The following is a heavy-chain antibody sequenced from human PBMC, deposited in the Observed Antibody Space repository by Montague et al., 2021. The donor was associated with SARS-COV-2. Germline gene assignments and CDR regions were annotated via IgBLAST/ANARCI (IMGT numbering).Heavy chain of an antibody. Sequence: SETLSLTCTVSGGSISSSSYYWGWMRQPPGKGLEWNGSIYYSGSTYYNPSLKSRVTISVDTSKNQFSLKLSSVTAADTAVYYCARVGRQQLGRLSGMDVWGQGTTVTVSS. J-gene: IGHJ6*02. CDR2: IYYSGST. CDR3: ARVGRQQLGRLSGMDV. D-gene: IGHD6-13*01. CDR1: GGSISSSSYY. V-gene: IGHV4-39*07.